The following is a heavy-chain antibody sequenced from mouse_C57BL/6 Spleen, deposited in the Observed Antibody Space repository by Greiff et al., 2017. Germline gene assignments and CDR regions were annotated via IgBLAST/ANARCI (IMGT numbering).Heavy chain of an antibody. D-gene: IGHD1-1*01. CDR1: GFNIKDYY. CDR2: IDPEDGET. CDR3: ARSPNFPDYYGSSPFV. Sequence: LVESGAELVKPGASVKLSCTASGFNIKDYYMHWVKQRTEQGLEWIGRIDPEDGETKYAPKFQGKATITADTSSNTAYLQLSSLTSEDTAVYYCARSPNFPDYYGSSPFVWGTGTTVTVSS. J-gene: IGHJ1*03. V-gene: IGHV14-2*01.